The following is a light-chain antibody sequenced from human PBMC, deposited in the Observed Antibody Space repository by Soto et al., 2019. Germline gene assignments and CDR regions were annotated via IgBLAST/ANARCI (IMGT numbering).Light chain of an antibody. CDR1: SSNMGGYNY. CDR2: DVT. V-gene: IGLV2-11*01. J-gene: IGLJ1*01. CDR3: SSYTDSSNYV. Sequence: QSALTQPRSVSGSPGQSVTISCTGSSSNMGGYNYVSWYRQHPGEAPKLMIYDVTKRPPGVPDRFSGSKSGNTASLTISGLQAEDEADYYCSSYTDSSNYVFGTGTKLTVL.